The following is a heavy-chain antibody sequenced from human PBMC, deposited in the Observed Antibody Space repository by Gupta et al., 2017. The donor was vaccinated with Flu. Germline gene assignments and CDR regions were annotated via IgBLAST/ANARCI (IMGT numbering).Heavy chain of an antibody. V-gene: IGHV1-2*04. D-gene: IGHD3-10*01. CDR2: INPNSGGT. Sequence: QVQLVQSGAEVKKPGASVKVSCKASGYTFTGYYMHWVRLAPGQGLEWMGWINPNSGGTNYAQKFQGWVTMTRDMSISTAYMELSRLRSDDTAVYYCARAVGVLNYYYGSGSHNQGRASYFDYWGQGTLVTVSS. CDR1: GYTFTGYY. CDR3: ARAVGVLNYYYGSGSHNQGRASYFDY. J-gene: IGHJ4*02.